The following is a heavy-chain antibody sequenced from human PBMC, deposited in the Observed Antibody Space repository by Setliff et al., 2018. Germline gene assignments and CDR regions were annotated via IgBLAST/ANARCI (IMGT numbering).Heavy chain of an antibody. CDR2: IIPMFGTT. J-gene: IGHJ4*02. Sequence: ASVKVSCKAPGGTFSKYAIAWVRQAPGQGLEWMGGIIPMFGTTNYAQNFQGRVTITADESTATAYMELSSLRSDDTAVYYCARDVGILEWIFSYFDYWGQGTPVTVSS. CDR1: GGTFSKYA. D-gene: IGHD3-3*01. CDR3: ARDVGILEWIFSYFDY. V-gene: IGHV1-69*13.